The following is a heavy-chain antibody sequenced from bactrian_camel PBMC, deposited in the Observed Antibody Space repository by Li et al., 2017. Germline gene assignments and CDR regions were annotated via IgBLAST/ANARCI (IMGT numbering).Heavy chain of an antibody. CDR2: IEKDGSNT. CDR3: AADRYSSDVCRRSLSYPTFRR. Sequence: VESGGSLRLSCAASGFTVASYDMSWVRQAPGKGLEWVSTIEKDGSNTYYTDSVKGRFTISRDNAENTVYLLMNSLKPEDTATYYCAADRYSSDVCRRSLSYPTFRRWGQGTQVTVSS. D-gene: IGHD2*01. J-gene: IGHJ6*01. V-gene: IGHV3-2*01. CDR1: GFTVASYD.